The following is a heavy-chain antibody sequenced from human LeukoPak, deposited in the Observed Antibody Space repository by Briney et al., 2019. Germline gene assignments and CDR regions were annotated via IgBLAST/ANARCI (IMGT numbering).Heavy chain of an antibody. Sequence: SETLSLTCTVSGGSISSYYWSWIRQPPGKGLEWIGEINHSGSTNYNPSLKSRVTISVDTSKNQFSLKLSSVTAADTAVYYCARHYYDSSGYYGADYWGQGTLVTVSS. J-gene: IGHJ4*02. CDR2: INHSGST. CDR3: ARHYYDSSGYYGADY. D-gene: IGHD3-22*01. V-gene: IGHV4-34*01. CDR1: GGSISSYY.